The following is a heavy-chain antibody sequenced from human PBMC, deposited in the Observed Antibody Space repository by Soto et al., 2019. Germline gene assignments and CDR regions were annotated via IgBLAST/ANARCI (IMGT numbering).Heavy chain of an antibody. CDR2: TYYRSKWYN. V-gene: IGHV6-1*01. CDR3: ATARVDIVAKDAFDI. CDR1: GDSVSSNSPA. D-gene: IGHD5-12*01. J-gene: IGHJ3*02. Sequence: PSQTLSLTCAISGDSVSSNSPAWNWIRQSTSRGLEWLGRTYYRSKWYNDYAVSVKSRITINPDTSKNQFSLQLNSVTPEDTAVYYCATARVDIVAKDAFDIWGQGTMVTVSS.